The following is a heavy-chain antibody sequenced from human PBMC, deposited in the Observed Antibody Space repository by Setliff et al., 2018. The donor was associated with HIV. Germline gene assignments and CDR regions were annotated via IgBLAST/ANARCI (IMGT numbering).Heavy chain of an antibody. V-gene: IGHV3-7*01. D-gene: IGHD6-13*01. CDR2: INQDGSEK. Sequence: GGSLRLSCAASGFILSNYWMNWVRQVPGKGLEWVANINQDGSEKKYVDSMKGRLTISRGNAKNSLYLQMTSLRAEDTAVYYCARAPQTSSNWRIWDYWGQGTLVTVS. J-gene: IGHJ4*02. CDR1: GFILSNYW. CDR3: ARAPQTSSNWRIWDY.